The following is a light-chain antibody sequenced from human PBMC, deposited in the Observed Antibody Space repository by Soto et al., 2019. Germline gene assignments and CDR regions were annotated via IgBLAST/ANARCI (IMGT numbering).Light chain of an antibody. CDR2: GNR. Sequence: QSVLTQTHSVSGAPGQRVTISCTGKNSNLGAGYDVHWYQQLPGAAPKLVIFGNRNRPSGVPERLSGSKSGTSDSLAITGLQAEDEADYYCQAYDYSLTAFVFGGGNKLTFL. V-gene: IGLV1-40*01. CDR1: NSNLGAGYD. CDR3: QAYDYSLTAFV. J-gene: IGLJ3*02.